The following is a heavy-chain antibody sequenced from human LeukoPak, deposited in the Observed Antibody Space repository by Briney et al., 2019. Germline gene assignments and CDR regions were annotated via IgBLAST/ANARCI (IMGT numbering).Heavy chain of an antibody. CDR2: IESDGRST. CDR1: GFTFSQTW. Sequence: GGSLRLSCAASGFTFSQTWMHWVRQAPGKGLVWVSRIESDGRSTSYADSVKGRFSISRDNARNTLYLQMNRLRAEDTAVYYCVRDYYYNMDVWGQGTTVTVS. CDR3: VRDYYYNMDV. J-gene: IGHJ6*03. V-gene: IGHV3-74*01.